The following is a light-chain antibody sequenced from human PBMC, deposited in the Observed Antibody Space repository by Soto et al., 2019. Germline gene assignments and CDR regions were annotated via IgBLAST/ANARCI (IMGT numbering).Light chain of an antibody. CDR1: QSVSSIY. J-gene: IGKJ1*01. CDR3: QQYGSSRWT. CDR2: GAS. Sequence: EIVLTQSPGTLSLSPGERATLSCMASQSVSSIYLAWYQQKPGQAPRLLIYGASSRATGIPDRFSGSGSGTDFTLTISRLEPEDFAVYYCQQYGSSRWTCGQGTKVEI. V-gene: IGKV3-20*01.